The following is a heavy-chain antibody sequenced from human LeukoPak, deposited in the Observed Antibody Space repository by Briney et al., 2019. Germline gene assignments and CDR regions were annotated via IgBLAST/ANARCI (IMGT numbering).Heavy chain of an antibody. J-gene: IGHJ5*02. CDR1: GYSITSNYY. CDR3: ARQPYCSSPSCYLDWFDP. Sequence: PSETLSLTCAVSGYSITSNYYWGWIRQPPGKGLEWIGSIYHSGSTYYNPSLKSRVTISVDTSKNQFSLKLTSVTAADTAVYYCARQPYCSSPSCYLDWFDPWGQGTLVTVSS. D-gene: IGHD2-2*01. CDR2: IYHSGST. V-gene: IGHV4-38-2*01.